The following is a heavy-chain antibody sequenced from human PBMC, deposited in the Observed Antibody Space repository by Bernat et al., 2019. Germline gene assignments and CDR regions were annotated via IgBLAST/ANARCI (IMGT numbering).Heavy chain of an antibody. Sequence: QLQLQESGSGLVKPSETLSLTCTVSGGSISSSSYYWGWIRQPSGKGLEWIGSIYYSGSTYSNPSPKSRVTISGDRGRARFSLKLSSVTAADTAVYDCAGQGGETFGAGMANFDYWGEGTLVTVSS. CDR2: IYYSGST. CDR1: GGSISSSSYY. CDR3: AGQGGETFGAGMANFDY. V-gene: IGHV4-39*01. D-gene: IGHD3-16*01. J-gene: IGHJ4*02.